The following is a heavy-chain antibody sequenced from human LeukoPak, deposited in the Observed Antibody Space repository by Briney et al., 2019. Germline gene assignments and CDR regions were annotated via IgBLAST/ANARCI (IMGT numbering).Heavy chain of an antibody. CDR2: MNPNSGNT. Sequence: ASVKVSCKASAYTFTSYDINWVRQATGQGLEWMGWMNPNSGNTGYAQKFQGRVTMTRNTSISTAYMELSSLRSEDTAVYYCARGKAVAGTWAYYYYYYGMDVWGQGTTVTVSS. V-gene: IGHV1-8*01. J-gene: IGHJ6*02. CDR3: ARGKAVAGTWAYYYYYYGMDV. CDR1: AYTFTSYD. D-gene: IGHD6-19*01.